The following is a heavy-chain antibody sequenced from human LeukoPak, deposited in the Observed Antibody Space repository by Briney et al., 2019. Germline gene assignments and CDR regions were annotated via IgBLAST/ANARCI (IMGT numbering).Heavy chain of an antibody. V-gene: IGHV4-34*01. J-gene: IGHJ4*02. CDR1: GGSFSGYY. D-gene: IGHD1-14*01. CDR2: INHSGST. Sequence: SETLSLTCAVYGGSFSGYYWSWIRQPPAKGLEGIGEINHSGSTNYNPSLNSRVTISVDTSKNQFSLKLSSVTAADTAVYYCAILAPEPLDYWGQGTLVTVSS. CDR3: AILAPEPLDY.